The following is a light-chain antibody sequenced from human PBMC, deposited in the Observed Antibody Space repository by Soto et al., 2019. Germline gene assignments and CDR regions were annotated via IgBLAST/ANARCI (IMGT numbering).Light chain of an antibody. CDR2: EVT. CDR3: SSYTTNITPVV. V-gene: IGLV2-14*01. CDR1: SSDVGGYKH. Sequence: QSALTQPASVSGSPGQSITISCTGTSSDVGGYKHVSWYQQHPGKAPKLLISEVTNRPSGVSNRFSGSKSGNTASLTISGLQAEDEADYYCSSYTTNITPVVFGGGTKLTVL. J-gene: IGLJ2*01.